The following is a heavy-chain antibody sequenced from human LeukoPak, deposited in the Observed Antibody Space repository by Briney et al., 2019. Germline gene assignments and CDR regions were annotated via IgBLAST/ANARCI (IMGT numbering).Heavy chain of an antibody. CDR3: TRDVGDFVSDF. CDR2: IHYGGTT. V-gene: IGHV4-39*02. D-gene: IGHD2-21*02. CDR1: GGSIGSGYH. J-gene: IGHJ4*02. Sequence: SETLSLTCTVSGGSIGSGYHWAWIRQPPGKGLEWIGSIHYGGTTHYNPSLQSRVTISADTSKNQFALDLRSVTAADTAVYYCTRDVGDFVSDFWGQGTLVTVSS.